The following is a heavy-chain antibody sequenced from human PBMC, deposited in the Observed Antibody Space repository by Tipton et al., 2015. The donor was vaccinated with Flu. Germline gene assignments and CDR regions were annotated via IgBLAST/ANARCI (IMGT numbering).Heavy chain of an antibody. J-gene: IGHJ6*02. CDR2: IYYSGST. CDR3: AIDSHPTVTEGMDV. CDR1: GGSISSSSYY. Sequence: TLSLTCTVSGGSISSSSYYWGWIRQPPGKGLEWIGSIYYSGSTNYNPSLKSRVTMSVDTSKNQFSLKLSSVTAADTAVYYCAIDSHPTVTEGMDVWGQGTTVTVSS. V-gene: IGHV4-39*07. D-gene: IGHD4-17*01.